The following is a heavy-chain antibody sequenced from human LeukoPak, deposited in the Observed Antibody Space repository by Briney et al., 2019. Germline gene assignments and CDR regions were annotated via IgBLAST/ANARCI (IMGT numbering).Heavy chain of an antibody. Sequence: GGSLRLSCAASGFTFSDYEMNWVRQAPGKGLEWLSYISSGGYTADYAESVKGRFTISRDNAKNSIYLQMNSLKTEDTAVYFCARDFRWASDYWGQGTLVTVSS. CDR3: ARDFRWASDY. D-gene: IGHD6-13*01. J-gene: IGHJ4*02. CDR2: ISSGGYTA. CDR1: GFTFSDYE. V-gene: IGHV3-48*03.